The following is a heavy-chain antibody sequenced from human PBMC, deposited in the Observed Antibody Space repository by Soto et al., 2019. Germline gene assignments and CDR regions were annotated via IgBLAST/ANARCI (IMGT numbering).Heavy chain of an antibody. Sequence: LRLSCAASGFTFTRYSMNWVREAPGKGLEWVSSISSTTNYIYYGDSMKGRFTISRDNAKNSLYLEMNSLRAEDTAVYYCARESEDLTSNFDYWGQGTLVTVYS. CDR2: ISSTTNYI. V-gene: IGHV3-21*06. CDR1: GFTFTRYS. J-gene: IGHJ4*02. CDR3: ARESEDLTSNFDY.